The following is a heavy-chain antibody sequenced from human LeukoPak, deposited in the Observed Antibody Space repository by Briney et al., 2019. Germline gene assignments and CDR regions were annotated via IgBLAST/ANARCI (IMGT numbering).Heavy chain of an antibody. CDR2: VTSGRSYI. CDR3: ARDPYSGSYGNYYYYFMDV. CDR1: GFTFSRYN. V-gene: IGHV3-21*01. J-gene: IGHJ6*03. Sequence: PGGSLRLSCAASGFTFSRYNMNWVRQAPGKGLEGVSSVTSGRSYIYYADSVKGRFTISRDNAKNSLYLQMNSLRAEDTAVYYCARDPYSGSYGNYYYYFMDVWGRGTTVTISS. D-gene: IGHD1-26*01.